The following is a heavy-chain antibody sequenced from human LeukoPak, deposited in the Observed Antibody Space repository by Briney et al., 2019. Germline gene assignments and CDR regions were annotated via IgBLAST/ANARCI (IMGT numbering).Heavy chain of an antibody. D-gene: IGHD3-3*01. V-gene: IGHV3-23*01. J-gene: IGHJ4*02. Sequence: GRSLRLSCAASGFTFSYYGMHWVRQAPGKGLEWVSAISGSGGSTYYADSVKGRFTISRDNSKNTLYLQMNSLRAEDTAVYYCAKSESGYPLLFDYWGQGTLVSVSS. CDR3: AKSESGYPLLFDY. CDR2: ISGSGGST. CDR1: GFTFSYYG.